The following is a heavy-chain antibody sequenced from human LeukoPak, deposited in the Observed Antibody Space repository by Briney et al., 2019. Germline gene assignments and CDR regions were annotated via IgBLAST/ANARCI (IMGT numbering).Heavy chain of an antibody. CDR1: GGSISSSSYY. Sequence: SETLSLTCTVFGGSISSSSYYWGWIRQPPGKGLEWIGSIYYSGSTYYNPSLKSRVTISVDTSKNQFSLKLSSVTAADTAVYYCARQSMGYDSSGYYYRWFDPWGQGTLVTVSS. D-gene: IGHD3-22*01. J-gene: IGHJ5*02. V-gene: IGHV4-39*01. CDR2: IYYSGST. CDR3: ARQSMGYDSSGYYYRWFDP.